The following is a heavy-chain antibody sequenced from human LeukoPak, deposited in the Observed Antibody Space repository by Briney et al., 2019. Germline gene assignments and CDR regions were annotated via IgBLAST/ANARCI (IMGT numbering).Heavy chain of an antibody. V-gene: IGHV3-53*01. CDR2: VYSGGST. Sequence: GGSLRLSRAASGFTVSSTDMSWVRQAPGKGLEWVSAVYSGGSTFYADSVKGRFTISRDNSKNTLYLQISSLRAEDTAVYYCALLGAAGREYFQHWGQGTLVTVSS. J-gene: IGHJ1*01. CDR1: GFTVSSTD. CDR3: ALLGAAGREYFQH. D-gene: IGHD6-13*01.